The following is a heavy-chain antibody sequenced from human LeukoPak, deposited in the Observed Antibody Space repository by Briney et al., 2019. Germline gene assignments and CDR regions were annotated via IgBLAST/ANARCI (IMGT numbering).Heavy chain of an antibody. CDR1: GFTFSSYW. J-gene: IGHJ4*02. Sequence: PGGSLRLSCAASGFTFSSYWMHWVRQAPGKGLVWVSRINSDGSSTSYADSVKGRFTISRDNAKNTLYLQMNSLRAEDTAVYYCAKGRGLSYDYGVDYWGQGTLVTVSS. D-gene: IGHD4-17*01. CDR2: INSDGSST. V-gene: IGHV3-74*01. CDR3: AKGRGLSYDYGVDY.